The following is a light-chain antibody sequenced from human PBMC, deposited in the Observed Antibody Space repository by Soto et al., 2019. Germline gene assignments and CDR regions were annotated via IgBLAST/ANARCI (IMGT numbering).Light chain of an antibody. Sequence: EIVMTQSPATLSVFPGEKATLSCRASQSISSNLAWYKHKTGQAPRLLIYGATTQATAIPARFSGRGSGKEFTLTISCLQSKDFAVYYCQQNENWPPLIFGGGTKVNIK. CDR1: QSISSN. CDR2: GAT. V-gene: IGKV3-15*01. J-gene: IGKJ4*01. CDR3: QQNENWPPLI.